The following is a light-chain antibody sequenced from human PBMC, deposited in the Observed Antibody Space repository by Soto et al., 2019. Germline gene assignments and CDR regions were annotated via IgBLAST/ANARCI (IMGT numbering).Light chain of an antibody. J-gene: IGKJ1*01. Sequence: EIVMTQSPATLSVSPGERATLSCRASQSVSSNLAWYQQKPGQAPRLLIYGASTRATGIPARFSGSGSGTEFTLTISSLQSEDFATYYCLQDYVYPWTFGQGTKVEVK. CDR1: QSVSSN. CDR3: LQDYVYPWT. V-gene: IGKV3-15*01. CDR2: GAS.